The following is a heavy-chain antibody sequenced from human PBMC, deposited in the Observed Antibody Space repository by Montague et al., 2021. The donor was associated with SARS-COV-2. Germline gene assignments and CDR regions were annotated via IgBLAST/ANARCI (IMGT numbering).Heavy chain of an antibody. Sequence: SETLSLTCSLPVWCYRGADRRSTRLHPRNHVEWYGEVNQSGTTIYNPSVKSGVTISEDTSKNQFYLRLNSVTAADTAVYYCARGRRPVVVPGAGPAGRAFDIWGQGTMVTVSS. D-gene: IGHD2-2*01. CDR1: VWCYRGAD. CDR3: ARGRRPVVVPGAGPAGRAFDI. CDR2: VNQSGTT. V-gene: IGHV4-34*01. J-gene: IGHJ3*02.